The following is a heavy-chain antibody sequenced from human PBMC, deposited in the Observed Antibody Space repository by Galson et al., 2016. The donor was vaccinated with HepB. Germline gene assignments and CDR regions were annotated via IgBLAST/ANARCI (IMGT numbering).Heavy chain of an antibody. V-gene: IGHV3-30*18. D-gene: IGHD5-18*01. J-gene: IGHJ5*02. Sequence: SLRLSCAASGFTFSSYGMHWVRQAPGKGLEWVAVISYDGSNKYYADPVKGRFTISRDNSKNTLYLQMNSLRAEDTAVYYCAKDRGDTAINPWGQGTLVTVSS. CDR2: ISYDGSNK. CDR1: GFTFSSYG. CDR3: AKDRGDTAINP.